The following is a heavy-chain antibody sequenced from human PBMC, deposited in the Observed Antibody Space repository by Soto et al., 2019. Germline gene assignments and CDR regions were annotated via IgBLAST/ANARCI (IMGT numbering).Heavy chain of an antibody. V-gene: IGHV3-23*01. J-gene: IGHJ5*02. D-gene: IGHD4-17*01. CDR1: GFTFSSYA. Sequence: EVQLLESGGGLVQPGGSMRLSCAASGFTFSSYAMSWVRQAPGKGLEWVSAISGSGGSTYYADSVKGRFTISRDNSKNTLYLQMNSLRAEDTAVYYCAKAIRLRGWFDPWGQGTLVTVPS. CDR2: ISGSGGST. CDR3: AKAIRLRGWFDP.